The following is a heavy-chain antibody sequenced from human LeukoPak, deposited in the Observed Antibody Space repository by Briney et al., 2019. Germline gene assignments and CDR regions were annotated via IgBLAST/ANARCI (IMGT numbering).Heavy chain of an antibody. CDR1: GFTFSSYS. Sequence: GGSVRLSCAASGFTFSSYSMNWVRQAPGKGLEWVANIKQDGSEKYYVDSVKGRFTISRDNAKNSLYLQMNSLRAEDTAVYYCARSSPGFDYWGQGTLVTVSS. J-gene: IGHJ4*02. V-gene: IGHV3-7*01. CDR3: ARSSPGFDY. D-gene: IGHD6-19*01. CDR2: IKQDGSEK.